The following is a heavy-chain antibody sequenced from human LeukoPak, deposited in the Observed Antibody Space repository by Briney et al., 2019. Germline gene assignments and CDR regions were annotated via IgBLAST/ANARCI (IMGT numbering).Heavy chain of an antibody. CDR2: IYHSGST. J-gene: IGHJ4*02. Sequence: SETLSLTCTVSGYSISSGYYWGWIRQPPGKGLVWIGSIYHSGSTYYNPSLKSRVTISVDTSKNQFSLKLSSVTAADTAVYYCAREPLMVRGVIWGQGTLVTVSS. D-gene: IGHD3-10*01. CDR1: GYSISSGYY. CDR3: AREPLMVRGVI. V-gene: IGHV4-38-2*02.